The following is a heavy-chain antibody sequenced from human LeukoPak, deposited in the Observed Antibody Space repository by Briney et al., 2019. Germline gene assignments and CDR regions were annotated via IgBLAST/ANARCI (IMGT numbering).Heavy chain of an antibody. CDR3: ARGRLSQLGPKNYYMDV. Sequence: SETLSLTCAVSGASISSSNYYWGWVRQSPGKGLEWIGNIYSSGNTYYNASLKSRVTMYIDTSKNQFSLKLSSVTAADTAVYYCARGRLSQLGPKNYYMDVWGKGTTVTVSS. CDR1: GASISSSNYY. V-gene: IGHV4-39*01. D-gene: IGHD6-13*01. J-gene: IGHJ6*03. CDR2: IYSSGNT.